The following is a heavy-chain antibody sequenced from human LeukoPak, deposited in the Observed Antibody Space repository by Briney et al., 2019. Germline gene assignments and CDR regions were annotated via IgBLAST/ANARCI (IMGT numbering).Heavy chain of an antibody. D-gene: IGHD3-22*01. CDR1: GFTFSSYA. J-gene: IGHJ4*02. Sequence: GGSLRRSCAASGFTFSSYAMSWVRQAPGKGLEWVSGINWSGDSTDYADSVKGRFTISIDNAKNSPYLQMNSLRAEDTALYYCARDLRVVITGSFDSWGQGTLVTVSS. CDR2: INWSGDST. V-gene: IGHV3-20*04. CDR3: ARDLRVVITGSFDS.